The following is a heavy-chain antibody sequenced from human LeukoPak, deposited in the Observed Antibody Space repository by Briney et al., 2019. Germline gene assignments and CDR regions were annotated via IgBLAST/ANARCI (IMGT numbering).Heavy chain of an antibody. CDR3: AKDAVGAATGAIDY. CDR1: GFTFSSYA. CDR2: ITGSGGST. J-gene: IGHJ4*02. V-gene: IGHV3-23*01. Sequence: QSGGSLRLSCAASGFTFSSYAMSWVRQAPGKGLEWVSSITGSGGSTCYADSVKGRFTISRDNSKNTLYLQINSLRAEDTAVYYCAKDAVGAATGAIDYWGQGTLVTVSS. D-gene: IGHD6-13*01.